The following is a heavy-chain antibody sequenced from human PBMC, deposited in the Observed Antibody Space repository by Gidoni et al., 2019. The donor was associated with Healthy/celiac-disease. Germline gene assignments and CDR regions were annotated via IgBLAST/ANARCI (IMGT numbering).Heavy chain of an antibody. Sequence: QVQLVESGGGVVQPGMSLRRSCAASGFTFSRDGMHWVRQAPGKGLEWVAVRSYDGRNTYYAVSVKGRFTISRDNSKNTLYLQMNSLRAEDTAVYYCARSGSYDYYYYYMDVWGKGTTVTVSS. J-gene: IGHJ6*03. D-gene: IGHD1-26*01. CDR2: RSYDGRNT. CDR1: GFTFSRDG. V-gene: IGHV3-30*03. CDR3: ARSGSYDYYYYYMDV.